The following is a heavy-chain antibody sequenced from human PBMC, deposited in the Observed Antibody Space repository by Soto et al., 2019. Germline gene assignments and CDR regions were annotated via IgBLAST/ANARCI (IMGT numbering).Heavy chain of an antibody. Sequence: ASVKVSCKASGYTFTSYGISWVRQAPGQGLEWMGWISAYNGNTNYAQKLQGRVTMTTDTSASTAYMQLRSLRSDDTAVYYCARSGYYASGSYPTYFDYWGQGTLVTVSS. CDR1: GYTFTSYG. J-gene: IGHJ4*02. CDR2: ISAYNGNT. V-gene: IGHV1-18*01. D-gene: IGHD3-10*01. CDR3: ARSGYYASGSYPTYFDY.